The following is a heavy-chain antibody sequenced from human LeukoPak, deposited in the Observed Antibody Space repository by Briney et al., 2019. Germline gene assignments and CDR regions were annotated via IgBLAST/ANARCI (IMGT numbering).Heavy chain of an antibody. Sequence: IPSETLSLTCTVSGGSISSSSYYWAGIRQPPGKGLEWIGSIYYSGSTYYNPSLKSRVTISVDTSKNQFSLKLSSVTAADTAVYYCARCLWSVDYWGQGTLVTVSS. CDR1: GGSISSSSYY. CDR3: ARCLWSVDY. D-gene: IGHD2-21*01. V-gene: IGHV4-39*07. J-gene: IGHJ4*02. CDR2: IYYSGST.